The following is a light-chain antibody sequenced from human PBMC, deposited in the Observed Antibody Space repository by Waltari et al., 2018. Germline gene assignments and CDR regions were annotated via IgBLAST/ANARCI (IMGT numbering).Light chain of an antibody. CDR1: SSNIGAGYD. J-gene: IGLJ3*02. CDR2: ANR. CDR3: QSYDSSLSGRPWV. V-gene: IGLV1-40*01. Sequence: QSVLTQPPSVSGAPGQRVTISCTGSSSNIGAGYDVHWYLQLPGTAPKLLIYANRNRPSAVPDRFSGSKSGTSASLAIPGLQPEDEADYYCQSYDSSLSGRPWVFDGGTKLTVL.